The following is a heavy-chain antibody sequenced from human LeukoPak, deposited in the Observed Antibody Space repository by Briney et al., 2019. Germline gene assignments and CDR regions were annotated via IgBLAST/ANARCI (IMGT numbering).Heavy chain of an antibody. Sequence: GGSLRLSCAASGFTFSDYYMSWIRQAPGKGLEWVSYISSSGSTIYYADSVKGRFTISRDNSKNTLYLQMNSLRAEDTAVYYCALNRGSGWYFHYWGQGTLVTVSS. D-gene: IGHD6-19*01. CDR2: ISSSGSTI. V-gene: IGHV3-11*04. J-gene: IGHJ4*02. CDR3: ALNRGSGWYFHY. CDR1: GFTFSDYY.